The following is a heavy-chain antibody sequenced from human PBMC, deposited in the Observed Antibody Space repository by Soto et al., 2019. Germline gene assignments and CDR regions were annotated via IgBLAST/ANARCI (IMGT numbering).Heavy chain of an antibody. D-gene: IGHD2-2*01. CDR1: GLTFSHYA. J-gene: IGHJ5*02. CDR2: ISATGGST. Sequence: EVQLLECGGGLVQPGGSLRLSCAASGLTFSHYAMSWVRQAPGKGLEWGSGISATGGSTYYADSVKGRFTISRENCRNTLYLQMNSLRAEDTAFYYCEKGGYCTSSSCPRWFDPWGQGALVTVSS. V-gene: IGHV3-23*01. CDR3: EKGGYCTSSSCPRWFDP.